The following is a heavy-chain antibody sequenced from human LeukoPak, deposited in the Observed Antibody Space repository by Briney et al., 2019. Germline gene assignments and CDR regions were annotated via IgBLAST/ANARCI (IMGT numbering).Heavy chain of an antibody. Sequence: GGSLRLSCVASGFTFSNYAMSWVRQAPGKGLEWLSAISGGGGSTNYAGSVKGRFTISRGNAKNMVYLQMNSLRDVDTAVYYCAKHRGAIAMIRGVTIPFDPWGQGTLVTVSS. CDR2: ISGGGGST. V-gene: IGHV3-23*01. D-gene: IGHD3-10*01. CDR3: AKHRGAIAMIRGVTIPFDP. J-gene: IGHJ5*02. CDR1: GFTFSNYA.